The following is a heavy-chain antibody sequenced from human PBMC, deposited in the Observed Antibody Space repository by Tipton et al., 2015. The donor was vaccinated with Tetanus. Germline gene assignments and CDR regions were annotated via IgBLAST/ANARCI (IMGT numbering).Heavy chain of an antibody. CDR3: ARQDTLNYYYVGYFHD. J-gene: IGHJ1*01. D-gene: IGHD3-22*01. CDR2: IFYSGST. CDR1: GGSMNTRTFY. Sequence: TLSLTCTVSGGSMNTRTFYWGWIRQSPGKGLEWIGSIFYSGSTYYNPPLRSRVSISVDTSKNQFSLTLKSVTAADTAVYYCARQDTLNYYYVGYFHDWGQGTLVTVSS. V-gene: IGHV4-39*01.